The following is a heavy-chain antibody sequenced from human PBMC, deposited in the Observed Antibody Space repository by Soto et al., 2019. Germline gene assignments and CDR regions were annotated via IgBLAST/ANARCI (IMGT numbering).Heavy chain of an antibody. CDR3: ARWGTTGGLDV. V-gene: IGHV3-30*19. CDR1: GFTFRSYV. CDR2: TSYDGSDK. Sequence: QVQLVESGGGVVQPGTSLRVPCVGSGFTFRSYVIHWVRQAPGKGLEWVALTSYDGSDKYYGDSVRGRFTISRDNSRNTAELQMDSLRLEDTALYYCARWGTTGGLDVWGQGTLVSV. D-gene: IGHD3-16*01. J-gene: IGHJ1*01.